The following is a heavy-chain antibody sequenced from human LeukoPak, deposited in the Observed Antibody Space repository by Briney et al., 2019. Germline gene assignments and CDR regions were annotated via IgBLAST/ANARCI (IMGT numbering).Heavy chain of an antibody. J-gene: IGHJ4*02. CDR1: GGSISSGGYY. CDR2: IYYSGST. Sequence: PSETLSLTCTVSGGSISSGGYYWSWIRQHPGKGLEWIGYIYYSGSTYYNPSLESRVTISVDTSKNQFSLKLSSVTAADTAVYYCARVYKETYDSSGYYLGGPVDYWGQGTLVTVSS. CDR3: ARVYKETYDSSGYYLGGPVDY. D-gene: IGHD3-22*01. V-gene: IGHV4-31*03.